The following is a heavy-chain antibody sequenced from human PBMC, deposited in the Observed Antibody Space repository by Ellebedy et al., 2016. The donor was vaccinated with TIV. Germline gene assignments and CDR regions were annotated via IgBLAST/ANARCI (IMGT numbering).Heavy chain of an antibody. J-gene: IGHJ6*03. CDR2: IYHSGST. D-gene: IGHD3-10*01. Sequence: SETLSLXXTVSGGSISDYYWSWIRQPPGKGLEWIGFIYHSGSTYYNPSLKSRVTISLDGSKNQFSLKLYSVTAADTAVYYCARDFFAGRYDSGPFSNEGVFYYYMDVWGNGTTVTVSS. CDR1: GGSISDYY. V-gene: IGHV4-30-2*01. CDR3: ARDFFAGRYDSGPFSNEGVFYYYMDV.